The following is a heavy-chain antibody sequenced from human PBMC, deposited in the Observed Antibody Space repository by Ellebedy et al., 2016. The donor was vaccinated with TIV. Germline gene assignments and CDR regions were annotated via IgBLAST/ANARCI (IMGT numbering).Heavy chain of an antibody. CDR2: IIPIFGTA. J-gene: IGHJ4*02. CDR1: GGTFSSYA. CDR3: ATYYGDYVFDY. V-gene: IGHV1-69*06. Sequence: SVKVSXXASGGTFSSYAISWVRQAPGQGLEWMGGIIPIFGTANYAQKFQGRVTITADKSTSTAYMELSSLRSEDTAVYYRATYYGDYVFDYWGQGTLVTVSS. D-gene: IGHD4-17*01.